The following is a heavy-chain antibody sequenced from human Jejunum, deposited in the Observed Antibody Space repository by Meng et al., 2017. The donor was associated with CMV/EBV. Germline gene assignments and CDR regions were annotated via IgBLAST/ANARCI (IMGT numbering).Heavy chain of an antibody. D-gene: IGHD6-6*01. J-gene: IGHJ3*02. Sequence: ASAFKCSDNGKQWVRKAQGKGMVWVSRINNDGGTTVYADSVKGRFTISRDNAKNTLSLQMNSLRGEDTAVYYCAREQSSSYAFDIWGQGTVVTVSS. CDR1: AFKCSDNG. V-gene: IGHV3-74*03. CDR3: AREQSSSYAFDI. CDR2: INNDGGTT.